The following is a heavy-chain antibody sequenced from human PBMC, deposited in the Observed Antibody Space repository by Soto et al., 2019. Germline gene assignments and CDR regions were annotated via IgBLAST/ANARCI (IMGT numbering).Heavy chain of an antibody. CDR2: IIPIFGTA. CDR1: GGTFSSYA. Sequence: QVQLVQSGAEVKKPGSSVKVSCKASGGTFSSYAISWVRQAPGQGLEWMGGIIPIFGTANYAQKFQGRVTITADESTSTAYMELSSLRSEDTAVYYCARQSNWNEDYYYYGMDVWGQGTTVTVSS. CDR3: ARQSNWNEDYYYYGMDV. D-gene: IGHD1-1*01. V-gene: IGHV1-69*12. J-gene: IGHJ6*02.